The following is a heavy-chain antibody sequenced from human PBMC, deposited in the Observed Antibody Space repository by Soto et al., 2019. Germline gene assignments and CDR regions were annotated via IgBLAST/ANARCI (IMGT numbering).Heavy chain of an antibody. Sequence: PSETLSLTCAVSGYSISSSNWWSWIRQPPGKGLEWIGSIYYSGSTNSNPSLKSRVTMSVDTSKNQFSLKLSAVIAADTAIYYCARYSYGSDYYFDYWGQGTLVTVSS. D-gene: IGHD3-10*01. V-gene: IGHV4-28*01. CDR2: IYYSGST. J-gene: IGHJ4*02. CDR3: ARYSYGSDYYFDY. CDR1: GYSISSSNW.